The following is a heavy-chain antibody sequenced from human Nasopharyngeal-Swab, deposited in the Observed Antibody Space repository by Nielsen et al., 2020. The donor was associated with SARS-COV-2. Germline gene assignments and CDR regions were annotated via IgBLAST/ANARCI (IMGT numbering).Heavy chain of an antibody. CDR3: ATGEPNYYYYYGMDV. J-gene: IGHJ6*02. CDR2: ISSSSSYI. Sequence: GESLKISCAASGFTFSDYYMSWIRQAPGKGLEWVSSISSSSSYIYYADSVKGRFTISRDNAKNSLYLQMNSLRAEDTAVYYCATGEPNYYYYYGMDVWGQGTTVTVSS. D-gene: IGHD1-14*01. V-gene: IGHV3-11*06. CDR1: GFTFSDYY.